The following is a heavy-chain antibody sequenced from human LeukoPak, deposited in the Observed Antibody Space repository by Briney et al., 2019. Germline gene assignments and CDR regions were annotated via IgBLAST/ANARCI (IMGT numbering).Heavy chain of an antibody. CDR3: AKGYSGGWYDFDS. Sequence: GGSLRLSYAASGFSFSNYAMSWVRQAPGRGREGVSHISYSVVTTYYAESVKGRFTISRDNSKNTLYLQMDSLRAEDTAMYYCAKGYSGGWYDFDSWGQGALVTVSA. J-gene: IGHJ4*02. CDR2: ISYSVVTT. D-gene: IGHD6-19*01. CDR1: GFSFSNYA. V-gene: IGHV3-23*01.